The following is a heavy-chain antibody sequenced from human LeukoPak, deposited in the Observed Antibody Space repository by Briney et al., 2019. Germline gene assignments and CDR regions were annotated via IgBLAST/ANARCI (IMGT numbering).Heavy chain of an antibody. CDR1: GGTFSSYA. D-gene: IGHD3-3*01. CDR2: IIPIFGTA. J-gene: IGHJ3*02. V-gene: IGHV1-69*13. Sequence: SVKVSCKASGGTFSSYAISWVRQVPGQGLEWMGGIIPIFGTANYAQKFQGRVTITADESTSTAYMELSSLRSEDTAVYYCARDRPGLSASYDITIFGVVTEDDAFDIWGQGTMVTVSS. CDR3: ARDRPGLSASYDITIFGVVTEDDAFDI.